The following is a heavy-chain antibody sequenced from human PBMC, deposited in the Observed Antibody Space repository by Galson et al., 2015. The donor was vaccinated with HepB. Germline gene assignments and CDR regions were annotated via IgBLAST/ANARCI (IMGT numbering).Heavy chain of an antibody. D-gene: IGHD3-22*01. CDR3: ASSIVVVSDNWFDP. CDR2: FDPEDGET. Sequence: SVKVSCKVSGYTLTELSMHWVRQAPGKGLEWMGGFDPEDGETIYAQKFQGRVTMTEDTSTDTAYMELSSLRSEDTAVYYCASSIVVVSDNWFDPWGQGTLVTVSS. CDR1: GYTLTELS. V-gene: IGHV1-24*01. J-gene: IGHJ5*02.